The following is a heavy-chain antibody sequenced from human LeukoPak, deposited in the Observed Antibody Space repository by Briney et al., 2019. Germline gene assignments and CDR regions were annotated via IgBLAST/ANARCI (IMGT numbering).Heavy chain of an antibody. Sequence: GESLKSSCKASGYTFTSYDINWVRQATGQGLEWMGWMNPNSGNTGYAQKFQGRVTMTRNTSISTAYMELSSLRSEDTAVYYCGRGNRVYYHVRDVGAKGPRDPVP. CDR2: MNPNSGNT. J-gene: IGHJ6*04. CDR1: GYTFTSYD. V-gene: IGHV1-8*01. CDR3: GRGNRVYYHVRDV.